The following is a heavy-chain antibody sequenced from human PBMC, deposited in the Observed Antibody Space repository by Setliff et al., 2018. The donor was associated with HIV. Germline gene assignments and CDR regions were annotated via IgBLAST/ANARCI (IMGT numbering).Heavy chain of an antibody. V-gene: IGHV1-18*01. D-gene: IGHD3-3*01. CDR2: ISLHNDNT. CDR3: ARVDGFNNYDSGGLDY. CDR1: GYTFSSYG. Sequence: GASVKVSCKASGYTFSSYGISWVRQAPGQGLEWLGWISLHNDNTNYAQTFQGRVTMTADSSTNTVYVDLRSLRSDDTAVYHCARVDGFNNYDSGGLDYWGQGTLVTVSS. J-gene: IGHJ4*02.